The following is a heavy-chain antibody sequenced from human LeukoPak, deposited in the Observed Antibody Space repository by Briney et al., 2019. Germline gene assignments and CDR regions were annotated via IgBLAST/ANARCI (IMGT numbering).Heavy chain of an antibody. CDR3: ARVLYGDFDY. CDR1: GDSISSSSYS. D-gene: IGHD4-17*01. V-gene: IGHV4-39*07. J-gene: IGHJ4*02. CDR2: FYSIGST. Sequence: SEPLSLTCTVSGDSISSSSYSWAWIRQSPGKGLEWIANFYSIGSTYYTPSLKSRVTVSGDTSKNQVSLNLTSVTAADTAVYYCARVLYGDFDYWGQGTLVTVSS.